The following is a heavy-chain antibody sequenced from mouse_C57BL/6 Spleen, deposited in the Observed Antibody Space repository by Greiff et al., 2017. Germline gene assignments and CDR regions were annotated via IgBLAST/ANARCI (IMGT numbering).Heavy chain of an antibody. D-gene: IGHD1-1*01. Sequence: EVKLVESGGGLVKPGGSLKLSCAASGFTFSDSGMHWVRQAPEKGLEWVAYISSGSSTIYYADTVKGRFTISRDNAKNTLFLQMTSLRSEDTAMYYCARPVLLRHDYAMDYWGQGTSVTVSS. CDR3: ARPVLLRHDYAMDY. CDR1: GFTFSDSG. CDR2: ISSGSSTI. V-gene: IGHV5-17*01. J-gene: IGHJ4*01.